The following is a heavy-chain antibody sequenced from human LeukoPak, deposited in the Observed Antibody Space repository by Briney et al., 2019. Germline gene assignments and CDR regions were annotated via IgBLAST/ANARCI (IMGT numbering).Heavy chain of an antibody. J-gene: IGHJ3*02. CDR2: VYYTGST. V-gene: IGHV4-59*08. CDR3: ARRMATFPRDAFDI. D-gene: IGHD5-24*01. Sequence: PSETLSLTCTVSGGSISSYYWSWIRQPPGKGLEWIGYVYYTGSTNHNPSLRSRVTISVDTSNNQFSLKMRSVTAADTAVYYCARRMATFPRDAFDIWGQGTMVTVSS. CDR1: GGSISSYY.